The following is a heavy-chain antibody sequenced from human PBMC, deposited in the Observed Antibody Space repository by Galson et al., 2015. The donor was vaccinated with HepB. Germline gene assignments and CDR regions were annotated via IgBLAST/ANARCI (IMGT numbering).Heavy chain of an antibody. CDR2: ISAYNGNT. Sequence: SVKVSCKASGYTLTGYGISWVRQAPGQGLEWMGWISAYNGNTNYAQKLQGRVTMTTDTSTSTAYMELRSLRSDDTAVYYCALYYDSSGYYFDYWGQGTLVTVSS. J-gene: IGHJ4*02. D-gene: IGHD3-22*01. V-gene: IGHV1-18*01. CDR1: GYTLTGYG. CDR3: ALYYDSSGYYFDY.